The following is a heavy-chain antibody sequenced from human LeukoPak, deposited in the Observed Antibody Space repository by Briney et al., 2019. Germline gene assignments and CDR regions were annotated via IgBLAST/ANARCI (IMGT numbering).Heavy chain of an antibody. Sequence: GGSLRLSCAASGSTFSNVWMAWVRQAPGKGLEWVANINQDGSTKQYVDSVRGRFTISRDNAKNSVYLQMNSLRAEDTALYHCARDMSGSLDYWGQGTLVTVSS. CDR3: ARDMSGSLDY. D-gene: IGHD6-13*01. V-gene: IGHV3-7*01. J-gene: IGHJ4*02. CDR1: GSTFSNVW. CDR2: INQDGSTK.